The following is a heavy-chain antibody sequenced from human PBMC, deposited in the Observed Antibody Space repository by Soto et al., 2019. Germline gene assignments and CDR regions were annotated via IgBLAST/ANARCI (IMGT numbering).Heavy chain of an antibody. J-gene: IGHJ4*02. D-gene: IGHD6-13*01. CDR1: GFTFSSYG. Sequence: QVQLVESGGGVVQPGRSLRLSCAASGFTFSSYGMHWVRQAPGKGLEWVAVIWYDGSNKYYADSVKGRFTISRDNSKNTLYLQMTSLRAEDTAVYYCARVPSGTLPVYFAYWGQGTLVTVSS. CDR2: IWYDGSNK. CDR3: ARVPSGTLPVYFAY. V-gene: IGHV3-33*01.